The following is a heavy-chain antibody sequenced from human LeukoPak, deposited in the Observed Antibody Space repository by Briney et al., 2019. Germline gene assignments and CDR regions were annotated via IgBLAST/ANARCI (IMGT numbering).Heavy chain of an antibody. V-gene: IGHV3-30*18. CDR3: AKDTTDLYDSSGYYWASYYYYYGMDV. D-gene: IGHD3-22*01. Sequence: GRSLRLSCAASGFXFSSYGIHWVRQAPGKGLEWVAVISYDGSNKYYADSVKGRFTISRDNSENTLYLQMNSLRAEDTAVYYCAKDTTDLYDSSGYYWASYYYYYGMDVWGQGTTVTVSS. J-gene: IGHJ6*02. CDR1: GFXFSSYG. CDR2: ISYDGSNK.